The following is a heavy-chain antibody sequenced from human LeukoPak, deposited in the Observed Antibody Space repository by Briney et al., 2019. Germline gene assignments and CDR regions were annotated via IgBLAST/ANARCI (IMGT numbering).Heavy chain of an antibody. D-gene: IGHD3-3*01. CDR1: GGSFSGYY. Sequence: PSETLSLTCAVYGGSFSGYYWSWIRQPPGKGLEWIGEINHSGSTYYNPSLKSRVTISVDTSKNQFSLKLSSVTAADTAVYYCARVGGDFWSGYSNWFDPWGQGTLVTVSS. CDR2: INHSGST. V-gene: IGHV4-34*09. J-gene: IGHJ5*02. CDR3: ARVGGDFWSGYSNWFDP.